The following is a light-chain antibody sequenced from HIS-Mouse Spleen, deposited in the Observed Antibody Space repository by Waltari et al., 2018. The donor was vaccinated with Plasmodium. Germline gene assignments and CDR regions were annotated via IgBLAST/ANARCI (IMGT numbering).Light chain of an antibody. J-gene: IGLJ3*02. CDR1: SSAVGGSNY. V-gene: IGLV2-11*01. Sequence: QSALTQPRSVSGSPGQSVPISCTGTSSAVGGSNYVSWYQQPPGKDPKLMIYDVRKRPSGVPDRFSGSKSGNTASLTNSGLQAEDEADYYCCSYAGSYTWVFGGGTKLTVL. CDR2: DVR. CDR3: CSYAGSYTWV.